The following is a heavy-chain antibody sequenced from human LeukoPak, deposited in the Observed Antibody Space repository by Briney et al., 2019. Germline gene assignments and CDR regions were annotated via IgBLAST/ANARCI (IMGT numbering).Heavy chain of an antibody. CDR1: GFTFSSYA. V-gene: IGHV3-23*01. CDR2: ISGSGGST. CDR3: AKGFGAAGRGPFDY. J-gene: IGHJ4*02. D-gene: IGHD6-13*01. Sequence: GRSLRLSCAASGFTFSSYAMSWVRQAPGKGLEWVSVISGSGGSTYYADSVKGRFTISRDNSKNTLYLQMNSLRAEDTAVYYCAKGFGAAGRGPFDYWGQGTLVTVSS.